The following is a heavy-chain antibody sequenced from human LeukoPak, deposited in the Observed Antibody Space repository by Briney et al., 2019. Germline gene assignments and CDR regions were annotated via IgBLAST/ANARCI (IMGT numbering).Heavy chain of an antibody. CDR1: GGTFSSYA. V-gene: IGHV1-69*06. Sequence: SVKVSCKASGGTFSSYAISWVRQAPGQGLEWMGGIIPIFGTANYAQKFQGRVTMTEDTSTDTAYMELSSLRSEDTAVYYCATDGSSGWYNWGQGTLVTVSS. J-gene: IGHJ4*02. CDR2: IIPIFGTA. D-gene: IGHD6-19*01. CDR3: ATDGSSGWYN.